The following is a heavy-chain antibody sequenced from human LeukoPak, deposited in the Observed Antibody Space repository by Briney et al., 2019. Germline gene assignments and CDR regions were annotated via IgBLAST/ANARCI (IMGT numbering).Heavy chain of an antibody. V-gene: IGHV3-48*03. J-gene: IGHJ4*02. CDR3: ARNVYNFDY. CDR2: ISSSGSTI. CDR1: GFTFSSYE. D-gene: IGHD3-10*02. Sequence: GGSLRLSCAASGFTFSSYEMNWVRQAPGKGLEWVSYISSSGSTIYYADSVQGRFTISRDNAQNSLYLQMSSLRAEDTAVYYCARNVYNFDYWGQGTLVTVSS.